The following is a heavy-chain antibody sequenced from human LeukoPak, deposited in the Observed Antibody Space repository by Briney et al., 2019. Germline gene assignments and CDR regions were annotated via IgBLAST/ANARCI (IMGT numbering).Heavy chain of an antibody. J-gene: IGHJ4*02. CDR1: GGSISRDY. V-gene: IGHV4-59*08. CDR3: ARHFSIAGALAIDY. Sequence: SETLSLTCTVSGGSISRDYWSWIRQPPGKGLEWIGYIYYTGSTNYNPSLKSRLTISVDASKNQFSLKLSSMTATDTAIYYCARHFSIAGALAIDYWGQGTQVTVSS. D-gene: IGHD2/OR15-2a*01. CDR2: IYYTGST.